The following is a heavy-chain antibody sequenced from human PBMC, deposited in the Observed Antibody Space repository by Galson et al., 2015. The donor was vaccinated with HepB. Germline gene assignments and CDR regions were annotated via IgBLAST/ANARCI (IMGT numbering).Heavy chain of an antibody. D-gene: IGHD3-9*01. CDR3: AREVGATHDFDWLSRFSWFDP. V-gene: IGHV3-21*01. CDR1: GFTFSSYT. J-gene: IGHJ5*02. CDR2: ISTSRRYI. Sequence: SLRLSCAASGFTFSSYTMNWLRQAPGKGLEWVSSISTSRRYISYAYSVKGRFTVSSEKAKNSLYLQMNSLRPEDTAVYYCAREVGATHDFDWLSRFSWFDPWGQGTLVTVPS.